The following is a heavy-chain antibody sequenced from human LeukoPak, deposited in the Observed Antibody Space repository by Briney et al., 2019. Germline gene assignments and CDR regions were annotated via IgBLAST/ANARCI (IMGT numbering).Heavy chain of an antibody. CDR2: IKQDGSEK. Sequence: PGGSLRLSCAASGFTFSSYWMSWVRQAPGKGLEWVANIKQDGSEKYYVDSVKGRFTISRDNAKNSLYLQMNSLRAEDTAVYYCARNLYDFWTYYYYYMDVWGKGTTVTVPS. J-gene: IGHJ6*03. CDR3: ARNLYDFWTYYYYYMDV. CDR1: GFTFSSYW. D-gene: IGHD3-3*01. V-gene: IGHV3-7*01.